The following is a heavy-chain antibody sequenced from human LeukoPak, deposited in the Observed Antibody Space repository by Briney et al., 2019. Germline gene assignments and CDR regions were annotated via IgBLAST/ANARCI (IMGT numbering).Heavy chain of an antibody. D-gene: IGHD4-17*01. J-gene: IGHJ3*02. CDR2: INPNGGGT. CDR3: ASNRHYGEPSNDAFDI. Sequence: ASVKIFCRASGYTFTGYYMHWVRQAPAQGLVGMGGINPNGGGTNYAQKFQGRVTMTRDTSISTAYRELSRLRSEDTAVYYCASNRHYGEPSNDAFDIWGQGTMVTVSS. V-gene: IGHV1-2*02. CDR1: GYTFTGYY.